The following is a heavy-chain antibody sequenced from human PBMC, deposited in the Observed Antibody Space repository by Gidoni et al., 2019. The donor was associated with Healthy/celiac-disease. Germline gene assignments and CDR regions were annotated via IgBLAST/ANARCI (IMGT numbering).Heavy chain of an antibody. CDR3: ARVQDFWSGVPGLSYYYYYMDV. CDR2: IIPIFGTA. D-gene: IGHD3-3*01. V-gene: IGHV1-69*01. CDR1: GGTFSSYA. J-gene: IGHJ6*03. Sequence: QVQLVQSGAEVKQPGSSVKVTCKASGGTFSSYAISWVRQAPGQGLEWMGGIIPIFGTANYARKFQGRVTITADESTSTAYMELSSLRSEDTAVYYCARVQDFWSGVPGLSYYYYYMDVWGKGTTVTVSS.